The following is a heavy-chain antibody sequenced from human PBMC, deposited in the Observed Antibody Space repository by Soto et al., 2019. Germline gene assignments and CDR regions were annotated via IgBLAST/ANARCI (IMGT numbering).Heavy chain of an antibody. CDR1: GDSISNSRFY. J-gene: IGHJ5*02. CDR3: ARDYFDSSDYTTNWFDP. CDR2: IYHTGNA. V-gene: IGHV4-39*01. Sequence: PSETLSLTCAASGDSISNSRFYWAWIRQPPGEGLEWIGSIYHTGNAYYNPSLKSRVTISVDTSKNQFSLKVTSVTAADTALYYCARDYFDSSDYTTNWFDPWGQGTLVTVSS. D-gene: IGHD3-22*01.